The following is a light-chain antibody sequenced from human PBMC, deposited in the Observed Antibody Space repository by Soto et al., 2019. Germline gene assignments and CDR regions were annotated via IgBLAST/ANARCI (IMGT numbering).Light chain of an antibody. Sequence: SALTQPRSVSGSPGQSVTISCTGTSSYVGGYNYVSWYQQHPGKAPKLMIYDVSKRPSGVPDRFSGSKSGNTASLTISGLQAEDEADYYCCSYAGSYTYVFGTGTTVTV. CDR2: DVS. CDR3: CSYAGSYTYV. CDR1: SSYVGGYNY. V-gene: IGLV2-11*01. J-gene: IGLJ1*01.